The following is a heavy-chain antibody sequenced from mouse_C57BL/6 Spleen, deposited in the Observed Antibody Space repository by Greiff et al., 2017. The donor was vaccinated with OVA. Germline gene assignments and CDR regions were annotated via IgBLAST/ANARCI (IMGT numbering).Heavy chain of an antibody. Sequence: QVQLQQSGTELVKPGASVKLSCKASGYTFTSYWMHWVKQRPGHGLEWIGNINPSNGGTTYNEKFKSKATLTVDKSSSTAYMRLSSLPSEDSAVYYCARNYYGTLDYWGQGTTLTVSS. V-gene: IGHV1-53*01. D-gene: IGHD1-1*01. J-gene: IGHJ2*01. CDR2: INPSNGGT. CDR1: GYTFTSYW. CDR3: ARNYYGTLDY.